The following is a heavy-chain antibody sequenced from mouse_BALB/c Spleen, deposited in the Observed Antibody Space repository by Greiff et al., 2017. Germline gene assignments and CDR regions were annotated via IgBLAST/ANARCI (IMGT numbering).Heavy chain of an antibody. CDR1: GFSLTSYG. CDR2: IWRGGST. V-gene: IGHV2-5-1*01. CDR3: AKKGYGNGAFAY. Sequence: QVHVKQSGPSLVQPSQSLSITCTVSGFSLTSYGVHWVRQSPGKGLEWLGVIWRGGSTDYNAAFMSRLSITKDNSKSQVFFKMNSLQADDTAIYYCAKKGYGNGAFAYWGQGTLVTVSA. D-gene: IGHD2-10*02. J-gene: IGHJ3*01.